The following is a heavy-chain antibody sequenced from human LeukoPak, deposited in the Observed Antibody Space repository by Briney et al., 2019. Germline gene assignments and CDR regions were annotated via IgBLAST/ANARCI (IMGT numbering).Heavy chain of an antibody. Sequence: SDPLSLTCTVSGGSMSSYYWIWIRQSPGKALEWIGFIYNSGSTKYNPSLKSRVTISEDTSKNQFSLTLRSVTAADTAVYYCARRRGYYGSGSYHYYYYMDVWGKGTTVTISS. CDR1: GGSMSSYY. J-gene: IGHJ6*03. CDR2: IYNSGST. CDR3: ARRRGYYGSGSYHYYYYMDV. D-gene: IGHD3-10*01. V-gene: IGHV4-59*07.